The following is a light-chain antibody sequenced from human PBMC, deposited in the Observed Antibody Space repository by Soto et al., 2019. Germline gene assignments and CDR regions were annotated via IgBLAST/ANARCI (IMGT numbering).Light chain of an antibody. CDR2: DTS. Sequence: DIQLTQSPSFLSASVGDRVTITCRASQGINNYLAWYQQKPGKAPNLLIYDTSTLQSGVPSRFSGSGSGTDFTLTISCLQSEDFATYYCQQYYSFPRTFGQGTKVDI. CDR3: QQYYSFPRT. J-gene: IGKJ1*01. CDR1: QGINNY. V-gene: IGKV1-9*01.